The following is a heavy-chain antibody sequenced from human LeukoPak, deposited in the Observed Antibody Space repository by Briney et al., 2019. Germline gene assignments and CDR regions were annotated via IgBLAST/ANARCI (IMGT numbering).Heavy chain of an antibody. D-gene: IGHD2-2*01. CDR3: PKTQYSGYCSSTSCFWAGY. CDR2: IKQDGSGK. J-gene: IGHJ4*02. V-gene: IGHV3-7*03. CDR1: GFTFRYYW. Sequence: GGSLRLSCAASGFTFRYYWMSWVRQAAGKGLAWVANIKQDGSGKHNVDSVKGRSTISRHNAKNSLSLQMNNLRAEETAVYYCPKTQYSGYCSSTSCFWAGYWGQGTLVTVSS.